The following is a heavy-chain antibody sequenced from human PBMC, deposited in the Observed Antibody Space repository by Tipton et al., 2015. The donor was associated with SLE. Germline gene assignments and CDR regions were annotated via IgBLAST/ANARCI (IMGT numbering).Heavy chain of an antibody. J-gene: IGHJ4*02. D-gene: IGHD6-13*01. Sequence: TLSLTCTVSGGSIRSHYWAWIRQPPGKGLEWIGYIYYSGSTNYNPSLKSRVTISVDTSKNQFSLKLSSVTAADTAVYYCARGIAAAGAYYFDYWGQGMLVTVSS. CDR1: GGSIRSHY. CDR2: IYYSGST. V-gene: IGHV4-59*08. CDR3: ARGIAAAGAYYFDY.